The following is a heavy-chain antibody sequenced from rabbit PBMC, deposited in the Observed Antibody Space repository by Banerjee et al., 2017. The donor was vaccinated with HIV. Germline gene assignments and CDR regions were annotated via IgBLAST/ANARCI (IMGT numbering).Heavy chain of an antibody. D-gene: IGHD7-1*01. CDR1: GFDLSSYYG. V-gene: IGHV1S45*01. CDR3: AGDPDYVSCSRL. J-gene: IGHJ4*01. Sequence: QEQLEESGGGLVQPGGSLALTCKASGFDLSSYYGMCWVRQAPGKGLEWIGCIATGSSGSTYYASWARGRFTISRTSSTTVTLQMTSLTAADTATYFCAGDPDYVSCSRLWGPGTLVTVS. CDR2: IATGSSGST.